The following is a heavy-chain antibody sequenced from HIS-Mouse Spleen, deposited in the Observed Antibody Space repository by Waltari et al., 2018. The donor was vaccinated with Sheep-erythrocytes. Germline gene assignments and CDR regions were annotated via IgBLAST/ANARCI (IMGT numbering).Heavy chain of an antibody. D-gene: IGHD7-27*01. CDR1: GGSISSGDSY. CDR2: IYYSGST. V-gene: IGHV4-30-4*01. J-gene: IGHJ4*02. Sequence: QVQLQESGPGLVKPSQTLSLTCTFSGGSISSGDSYWSWLRQPPGKGLEWIGYIYYSGSTYYNPSLKSRVTISVDTSKNQFSLKLSSVTAADTAVYYCARALANWGSSFDYWGQGTLVTVSS. CDR3: ARALANWGSSFDY.